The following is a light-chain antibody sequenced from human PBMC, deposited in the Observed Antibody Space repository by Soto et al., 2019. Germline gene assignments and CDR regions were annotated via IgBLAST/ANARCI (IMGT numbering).Light chain of an antibody. Sequence: EIVMTQSPATLSVSPGERATVSCRASQSVSSNLAWYQQKPGQAPRLLIFGPSTRATGIPARFSGSGSGTEFTLTIGSLQSEDFAVYYWQQYNNWPRTFGQGTKLEIK. CDR3: QQYNNWPRT. V-gene: IGKV3-15*01. CDR2: GPS. J-gene: IGKJ2*01. CDR1: QSVSSN.